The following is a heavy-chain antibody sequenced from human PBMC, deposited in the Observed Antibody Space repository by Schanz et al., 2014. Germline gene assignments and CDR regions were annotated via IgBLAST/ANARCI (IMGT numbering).Heavy chain of an antibody. CDR1: GFTFNSYA. V-gene: IGHV3-23*01. CDR2: ISHSGGSK. Sequence: DVQLLESGGGLVQPGGSLRLSCAASGFTFNSYAMTWVRQAPGKGLEWVSSISHSGGSKYYADSVKGRFTISRDNSENTLYLQMNSLSADDTAVFYCAKGMGYCSGGTCYDYYYYGLDVWGQGTLVTVS. D-gene: IGHD2-15*01. J-gene: IGHJ6*02. CDR3: AKGMGYCSGGTCYDYYYYGLDV.